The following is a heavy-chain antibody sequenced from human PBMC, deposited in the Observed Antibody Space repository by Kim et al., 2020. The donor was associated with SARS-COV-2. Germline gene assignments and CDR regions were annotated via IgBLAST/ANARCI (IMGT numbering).Heavy chain of an antibody. Sequence: GGSLRLSCAASGFTFSRYAMSWVRQAPGKGLEWVSAISGSGGSTYYAGSVKGRFTISRDNSKNTMYLHMNSLRAEDTAVYYCAKDSGNDYGEQLDYWGQGTLVTVSS. CDR3: AKDSGNDYGEQLDY. J-gene: IGHJ4*02. V-gene: IGHV3-23*01. CDR2: ISGSGGST. CDR1: GFTFSRYA. D-gene: IGHD4-17*01.